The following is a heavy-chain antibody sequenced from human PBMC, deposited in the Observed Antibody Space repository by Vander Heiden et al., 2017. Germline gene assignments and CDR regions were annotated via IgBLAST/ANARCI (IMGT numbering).Heavy chain of an antibody. CDR3: ARAGFFRFDY. J-gene: IGHJ4*02. Sequence: EVQLVESGGGLVQPGGSLRLSCVDSGFTFSSSWMHWVRQAPGTGLVLLSRMNSDGSNTDYADSVKGRFTISRDNAKNTLYLQMNGLRAEDTAVYYCARAGFFRFDYWGQGILVTVSS. V-gene: IGHV3-74*01. D-gene: IGHD3-3*01. CDR2: MNSDGSNT. CDR1: GFTFSSSW.